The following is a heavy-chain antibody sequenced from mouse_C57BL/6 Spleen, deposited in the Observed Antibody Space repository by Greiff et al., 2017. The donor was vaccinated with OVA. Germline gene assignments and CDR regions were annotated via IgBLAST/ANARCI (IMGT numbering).Heavy chain of an antibody. CDR1: GYTFTSYW. V-gene: IGHV1-69*01. CDR2: IDPSDSYT. J-gene: IGHJ1*03. D-gene: IGHD2-5*01. Sequence: VQLQQPGAELVMPGASVKLSCKASGYTFTSYWMHWVKQRPGQGLEWIGEIDPSDSYTNYNQKFKGKSTLTVDNSTSTAYMKLSSLTSEDSALYYCARKNFYYSNYLSYWYFDVWGTGTTVTVSS. CDR3: ARKNFYYSNYLSYWYFDV.